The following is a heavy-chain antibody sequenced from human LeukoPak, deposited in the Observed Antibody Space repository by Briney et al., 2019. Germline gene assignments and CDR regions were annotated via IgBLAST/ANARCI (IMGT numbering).Heavy chain of an antibody. Sequence: SVKVSCKASGGTFSTYSVSWVRQAPGQGLEWMGGIIPIFSSTDYSQNFQGRVTITADESTSTAYMELISLTSEDTAVYYCARETYGATIIVWGQGTLVTVSS. V-gene: IGHV1-69*13. CDR1: GGTFSTYS. J-gene: IGHJ4*02. CDR3: ARETYGATIIV. CDR2: IIPIFSST. D-gene: IGHD5-24*01.